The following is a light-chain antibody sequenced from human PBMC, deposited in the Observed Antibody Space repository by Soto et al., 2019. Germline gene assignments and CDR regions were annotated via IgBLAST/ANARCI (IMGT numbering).Light chain of an antibody. J-gene: IGKJ1*01. V-gene: IGKV3-15*01. CDR1: HSVSSN. CDR2: DAS. Sequence: EIVMTQSPATLSVSPGERATLSCRASHSVSSNLAWYLQKPGQAPRLLIYDASTRANGIPTRFSGSGSGSDFTLAITSLQSEDFAVYYCQQYNNWPWTFGQGTKVDIK. CDR3: QQYNNWPWT.